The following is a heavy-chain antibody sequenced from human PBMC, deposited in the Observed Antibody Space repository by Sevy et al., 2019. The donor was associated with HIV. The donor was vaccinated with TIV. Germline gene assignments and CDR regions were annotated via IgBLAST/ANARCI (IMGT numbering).Heavy chain of an antibody. D-gene: IGHD1-26*01. V-gene: IGHV3-7*01. CDR3: AQEGIGRFDS. CDR1: GFSFSGYW. CDR2: IKKDGSDK. Sequence: GGSLRLSCAASGFSFSGYWVNWVRQAPGKGLEWVANIKKDGSDKNYVESVKGRFTISRDNAKSSLYLELNSLRDEDTAVYYCAQEGIGRFDSWGQGTLVTVSS. J-gene: IGHJ4*02.